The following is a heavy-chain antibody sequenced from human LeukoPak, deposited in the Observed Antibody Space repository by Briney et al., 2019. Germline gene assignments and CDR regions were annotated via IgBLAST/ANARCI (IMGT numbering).Heavy chain of an antibody. Sequence: GGSLRLSCAASGFTLSRNYMSWVRQPPGKGLEWGSVIYSGGGTYYADSVNGLFTISRHNSKNTLYLHIISLRAEDTAVYYCARSPPENSGYDSFDYWGQGTLVTVSS. CDR1: GFTLSRNY. V-gene: IGHV3-53*01. J-gene: IGHJ4*02. CDR2: IYSGGGT. CDR3: ARSPPENSGYDSFDY. D-gene: IGHD5-12*01.